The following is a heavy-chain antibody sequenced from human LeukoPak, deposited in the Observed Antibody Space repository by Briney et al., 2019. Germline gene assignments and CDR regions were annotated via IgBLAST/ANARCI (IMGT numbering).Heavy chain of an antibody. Sequence: GGSLRLSCAASGFTFNSYSMNWARQAPGKGLEWVSYISSSGFTIYYADSVKGRFTISRDNAKNSLYLQMNGLRAEDTAVFYCARDIAVATGYYYHYGMDVWGQGTTVTVSS. D-gene: IGHD6-19*01. J-gene: IGHJ6*02. V-gene: IGHV3-48*01. CDR2: ISSSGFTI. CDR1: GFTFNSYS. CDR3: ARDIAVATGYYYHYGMDV.